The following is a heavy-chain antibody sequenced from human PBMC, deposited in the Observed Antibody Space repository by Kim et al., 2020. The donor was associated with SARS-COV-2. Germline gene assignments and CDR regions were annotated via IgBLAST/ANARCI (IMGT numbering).Heavy chain of an antibody. J-gene: IGHJ5*02. Sequence: ASVKVSCTASGYTFTSYGITWLRQAPRQGPEWMGWVFPYSGNTKYPQKLQGRVTMTTDTSTSTAYMELRSLTSDDTAVYYCARAKTVGSWYDNPGWFDPWGQGTLVTVSS. CDR1: GYTFTSYG. CDR3: ARAKTVGSWYDNPGWFDP. CDR2: VFPYSGNT. V-gene: IGHV1-18*01. D-gene: IGHD6-13*01.